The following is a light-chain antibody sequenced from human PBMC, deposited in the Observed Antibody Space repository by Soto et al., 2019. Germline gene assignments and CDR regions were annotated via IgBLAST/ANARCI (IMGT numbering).Light chain of an antibody. CDR1: TSVKFY. J-gene: IGKJ4*01. CDR3: QPYNNWTLT. CDR2: DAS. Sequence: EIVLTQSPGSLSLSPGERATLSCGGGTSVKFYLAWYQQKPGQAPRVLISDASSRATDVPDRFSGSRSGPDFTLTINSMKYEDFAIYYCQPYNNWTLTFGGGTQVDIK. V-gene: IGKV3D-15*01.